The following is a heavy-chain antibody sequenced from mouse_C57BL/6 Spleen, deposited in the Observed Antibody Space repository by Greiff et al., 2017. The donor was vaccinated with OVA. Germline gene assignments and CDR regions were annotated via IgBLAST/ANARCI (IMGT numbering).Heavy chain of an antibody. V-gene: IGHV5-17*01. Sequence: DVKLVESGGGLVKPGGSLKLSCAASGFAFSYYGMHWVRQVPEKGLEWVAYISSGSSTISYADTVKGRFTITRDNAENTLFRQMTSLRCEETSMDYGARDSSGYGPYGVDYWGQGTSVTVSA. J-gene: IGHJ4*01. CDR1: GFAFSYYG. CDR3: ARDSSGYGPYGVDY. CDR2: ISSGSSTI. D-gene: IGHD3-2*02.